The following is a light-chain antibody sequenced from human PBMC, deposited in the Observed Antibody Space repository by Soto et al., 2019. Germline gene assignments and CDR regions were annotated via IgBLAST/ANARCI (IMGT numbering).Light chain of an antibody. Sequence: QSALTQPASVSGSPGQSITISCTGTSSDVGGYNYVSWYQQHPGKAPKLMIYDVSNRPSGVSNRFSGSMSDNTASLAISGLQAEDEADYYCSSYTSTSAVVFGGGTKLTVL. V-gene: IGLV2-14*01. CDR3: SSYTSTSAVV. J-gene: IGLJ2*01. CDR1: SSDVGGYNY. CDR2: DVS.